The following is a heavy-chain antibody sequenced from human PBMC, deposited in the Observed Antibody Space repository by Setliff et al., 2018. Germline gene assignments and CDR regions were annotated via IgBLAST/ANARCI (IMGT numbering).Heavy chain of an antibody. V-gene: IGHV4-34*01. D-gene: IGHD2-2*01. CDR3: ARLGGSSTSGGFYYFYYYMDV. Sequence: SETLSLTCAVYGGSFSGYYWSWIRQPPGKGLEWIGEINHSGSTNYNPSLKSRVTISVDTSKNQFSLNLSSVTAADTAVYYCARLGGSSTSGGFYYFYYYMDVWGKGTTVTVSS. J-gene: IGHJ6*03. CDR2: INHSGST. CDR1: GGSFSGYY.